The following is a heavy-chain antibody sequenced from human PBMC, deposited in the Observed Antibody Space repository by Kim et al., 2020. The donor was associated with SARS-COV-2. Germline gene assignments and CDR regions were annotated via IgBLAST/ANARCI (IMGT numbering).Heavy chain of an antibody. V-gene: IGHV4-39*01. Sequence: ETLSLTCTVSGGSISSSSYYWGWIRQPPGKGLEWIGSIYYSGSTYYTPSLKSRVTISVDTSKNQFSLKLSSVTAADTAVYYCARHEASITIFGVVPLGEGMDVWGQGTTVTVSS. CDR1: GGSISSSSYY. J-gene: IGHJ6*02. CDR2: IYYSGST. D-gene: IGHD3-3*01. CDR3: ARHEASITIFGVVPLGEGMDV.